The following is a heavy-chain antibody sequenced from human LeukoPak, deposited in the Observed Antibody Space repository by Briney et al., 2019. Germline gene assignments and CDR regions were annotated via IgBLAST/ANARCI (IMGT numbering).Heavy chain of an antibody. D-gene: IGHD6-13*01. CDR1: GFSFSSYA. V-gene: IGHV3-23*01. CDR3: AKAISSSWGDFDC. CDR2: TSGSGGST. J-gene: IGHJ4*02. Sequence: GGSLRLSCVASGFSFSSYAMSWVRQAPGKGLEWVSSTSGSGGSTNSADSMKGRFTISRDNSKSTLYLQMNSLRAEDTAVYYCAKAISSSWGDFDCWGQGTLVTVSS.